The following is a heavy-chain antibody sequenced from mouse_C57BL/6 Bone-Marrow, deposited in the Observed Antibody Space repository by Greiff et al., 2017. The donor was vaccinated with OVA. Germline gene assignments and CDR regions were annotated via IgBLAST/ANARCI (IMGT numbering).Heavy chain of an antibody. J-gene: IGHJ3*01. D-gene: IGHD1-1*01. V-gene: IGHV5-16*01. CDR3: ARGDYGSSAWFAY. CDR2: INYDGSST. CDR1: GFTFSDYY. Sequence: EVMLVESEGGLVQPGSSMKLSCTASGFTFSDYYMAWVRQVPEKGLEWVGNINYDGSSTYYLDSLKSRFIISRDNAQNILYLQMSSLKSEDTATYYCARGDYGSSAWFAYWGQGTLVTVSA.